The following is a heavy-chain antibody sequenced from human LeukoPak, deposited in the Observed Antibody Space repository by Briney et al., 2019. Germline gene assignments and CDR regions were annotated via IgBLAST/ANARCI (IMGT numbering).Heavy chain of an antibody. CDR3: ARDLRIGWDYDSSGSLDP. D-gene: IGHD3-22*01. Sequence: GGSLRLSCAASGFTFSNYGMHWVRQAPGKGLGWVAVISYDGSNKYYADSVKGRFTISRDNSKNTLYLQMNSLRAEDTAVYYCARDLRIGWDYDSSGSLDPWGQGTLVTVSS. V-gene: IGHV3-33*05. J-gene: IGHJ5*02. CDR1: GFTFSNYG. CDR2: ISYDGSNK.